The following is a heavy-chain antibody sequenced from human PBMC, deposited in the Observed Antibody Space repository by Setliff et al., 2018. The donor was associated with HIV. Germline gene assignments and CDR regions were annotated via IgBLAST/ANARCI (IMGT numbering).Heavy chain of an antibody. CDR1: GYSFTSYW. J-gene: IGHJ1*01. V-gene: IGHV5-51*01. Sequence: GESLKISCKGSGYSFTSYWIAWLRQMPGQGLEWMGIIYPGDSNTRYSPSFQGQVAISADKSISTAFLQWNSLKAPDTAMYYCATDVALAGPFHHWGQGTLVTVSS. D-gene: IGHD6-13*01. CDR2: IYPGDSNT. CDR3: ATDVALAGPFHH.